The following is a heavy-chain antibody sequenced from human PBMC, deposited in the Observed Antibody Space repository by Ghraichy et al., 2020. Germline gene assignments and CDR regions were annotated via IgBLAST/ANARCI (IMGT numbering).Heavy chain of an antibody. CDR1: GFTFSGYG. V-gene: IGHV3-23*01. CDR3: AKKTVPEGLDFGDPGIHYHYYMDV. CDR2: ISGNGEST. Sequence: GGSLRLSCAASGFTFSGYGMSWVRQAPGKGLEWVSAISGNGESTFYAESVKGRFTISRANSKNTLFLQMNSLRAEDRAIYYWAKKTVPEGLDFGDPGIHYHYYMDVWGRGTTVTVSS. D-gene: IGHD4-17*01. J-gene: IGHJ6*03.